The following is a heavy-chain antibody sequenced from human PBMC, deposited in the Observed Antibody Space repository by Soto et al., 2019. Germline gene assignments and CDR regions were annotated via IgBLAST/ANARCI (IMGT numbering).Heavy chain of an antibody. J-gene: IGHJ3*02. V-gene: IGHV3-23*01. CDR1: GFTFSNYA. CDR3: AKFSGITGTMLPLDAFDI. Sequence: PGGSLRLSCAASGFTFSNYAMSWVRQAPGKGLEWVAAVSDSGGGTYFADSVKGRFTISRDNSKNTLYLQMNSLRAEDTAVYYCAKFSGITGTMLPLDAFDIWGQGTMVTVSS. CDR2: VSDSGGGT. D-gene: IGHD1-7*01.